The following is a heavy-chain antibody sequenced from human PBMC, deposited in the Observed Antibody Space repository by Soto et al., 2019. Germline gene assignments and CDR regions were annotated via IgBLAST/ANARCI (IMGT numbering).Heavy chain of an antibody. CDR3: ARVEIVDDYVWGSYRSYYFDY. D-gene: IGHD3-16*02. Sequence: SETLSLTCTVSGGSISSYYWSWIRQPAGKGLEWIGRIYTSGSTNYNPSLKSRVTMSVDTSKNQFSLKLSSVTAADTAVYYCARVEIVDDYVWGSYRSYYFDYWGQGTLVTVSS. V-gene: IGHV4-4*07. J-gene: IGHJ4*02. CDR2: IYTSGST. CDR1: GGSISSYY.